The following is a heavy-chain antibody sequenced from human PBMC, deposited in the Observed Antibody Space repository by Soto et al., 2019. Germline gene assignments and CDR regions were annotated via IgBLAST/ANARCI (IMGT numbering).Heavy chain of an antibody. D-gene: IGHD2-15*01. CDR3: SSIPRLLSGGRRGGDY. J-gene: IGHJ4*02. CDR1: GGSISSGGYS. CDR2: IYHSGST. Sequence: PSETLSLTCAVSGGSISSGGYSWSWIRQPPGKGLEWIGYIYHSGSTYYNPSLKSRVTISVDRSKNQFSLKLSSVTAADTAVYYCSSIPRLLSGGRRGGDYWGQGTLVTVSS. V-gene: IGHV4-30-2*01.